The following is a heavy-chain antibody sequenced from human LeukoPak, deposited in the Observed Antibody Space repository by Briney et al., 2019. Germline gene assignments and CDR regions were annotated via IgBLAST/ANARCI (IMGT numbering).Heavy chain of an antibody. CDR2: ISSSGSTI. Sequence: GGSLRLXCAASGFTFSDCYMTWIRQAPGKGLEWVSYISSSGSTIYYADSVKGRFTISRDNAKNSLYLQMNSLRAEDTAAYYCANGTDWEPNPLRVTFDYWGQGTLVTVSS. D-gene: IGHD1-26*01. CDR3: ANGTDWEPNPLRVTFDY. J-gene: IGHJ4*02. CDR1: GFTFSDCY. V-gene: IGHV3-11*04.